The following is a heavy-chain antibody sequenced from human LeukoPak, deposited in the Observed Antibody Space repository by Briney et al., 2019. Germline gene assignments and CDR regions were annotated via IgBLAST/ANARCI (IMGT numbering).Heavy chain of an antibody. Sequence: SETLPLTCTVSGGSISGYYWSWIRQPPGKALEWIGYIYDSGSTNYTPSLKSRVTISADTSKNQLSLKVRSVAAADTAVYYCARAWGETRYYYYGIDVWGQGTTVTVSS. J-gene: IGHJ6*02. CDR2: IYDSGST. D-gene: IGHD1-26*01. V-gene: IGHV4-59*01. CDR3: ARAWGETRYYYYGIDV. CDR1: GGSISGYY.